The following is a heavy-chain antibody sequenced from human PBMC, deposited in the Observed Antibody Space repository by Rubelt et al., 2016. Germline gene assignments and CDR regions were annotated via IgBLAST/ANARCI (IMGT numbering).Heavy chain of an antibody. V-gene: IGHV3-23*01. Sequence: EVQLLESGGGLVQPGGSLRLSCTTSGFTFSSSAMSWVRQPPGKGLEWVSAISGSGATIYYTDSVKGRFTISRDNSKNTLDLQMNSLRAEDTAVYYCAKEEPSTGVIYWGQGTLVTVSS. CDR3: AKEEPSTGVIY. CDR2: ISGSGATI. J-gene: IGHJ4*02. CDR1: GFTFSSSA. D-gene: IGHD1-1*01.